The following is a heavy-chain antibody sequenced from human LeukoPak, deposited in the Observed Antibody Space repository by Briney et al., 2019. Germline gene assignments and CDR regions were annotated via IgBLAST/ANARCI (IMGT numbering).Heavy chain of an antibody. CDR2: ISGSGGST. D-gene: IGHD2-15*01. CDR3: AKDRFGYCSGGSCYLIDY. Sequence: GGSLRLSCAASGFTFSSYAMSWVRQAPGKGLEWVSAISGSGGSTYYADSVKGRFTISRDNSKNTLYLQMNSLRGEDTAVYYCAKDRFGYCSGGSCYLIDYWGQGTLVTVSS. V-gene: IGHV3-23*01. J-gene: IGHJ4*02. CDR1: GFTFSSYA.